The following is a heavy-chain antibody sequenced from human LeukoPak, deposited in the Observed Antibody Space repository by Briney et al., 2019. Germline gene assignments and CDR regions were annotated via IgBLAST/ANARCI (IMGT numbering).Heavy chain of an antibody. Sequence: GGSLRLSCAASGFTFSSYSMKWVRQAPGKGLEWVSYISSSSSTIYYADSVKGRFTISRDNAKNSLYLQMSSLRAEDTAVYYCARVPTTPMPVAGTIDGWGQGTLVTVSS. CDR3: ARVPTTPMPVAGTIDG. V-gene: IGHV3-48*01. D-gene: IGHD6-19*01. CDR2: ISSSSSTI. J-gene: IGHJ4*02. CDR1: GFTFSSYS.